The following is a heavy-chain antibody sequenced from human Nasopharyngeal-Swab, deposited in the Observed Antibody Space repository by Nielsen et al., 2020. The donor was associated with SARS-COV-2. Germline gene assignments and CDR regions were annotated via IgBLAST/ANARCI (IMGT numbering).Heavy chain of an antibody. D-gene: IGHD6-13*01. CDR3: ARDEPSSWSNTYYYYYGMDV. CDR2: IYTSGST. Sequence: WIRQPPVKGLAWIGRIYTSGSTNYNPSLKSRVTMSVDTSKNQFSLKLSSVTAADTAVYYCARDEPSSWSNTYYYYYGMDVWGQGTTVTVSS. V-gene: IGHV4-4*07. J-gene: IGHJ6*02.